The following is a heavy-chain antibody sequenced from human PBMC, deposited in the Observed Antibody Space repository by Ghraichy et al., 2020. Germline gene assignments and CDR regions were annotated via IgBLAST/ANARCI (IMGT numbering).Heavy chain of an antibody. CDR1: GDSISSYY. J-gene: IGHJ5*02. CDR3: ARHLFSGYYYGSGSDFRFDT. D-gene: IGHD3-10*01. V-gene: IGHV4-59*01. Sequence: SETLSLTCTVSGDSISSYYWSWIRQPPGKGLEWIGYIHHSGNTNNNPSLKSRVTISLDTSKNQCSLRLNSVTAADTAVYYCARHLFSGYYYGSGSDFRFDTWGQGTLVTVSS. CDR2: IHHSGNT.